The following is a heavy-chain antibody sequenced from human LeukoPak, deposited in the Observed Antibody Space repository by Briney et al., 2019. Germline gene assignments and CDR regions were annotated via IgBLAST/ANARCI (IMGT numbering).Heavy chain of an antibody. CDR3: ARGGYCSGGSCYQPFDP. V-gene: IGHV4-34*01. D-gene: IGHD2-15*01. Sequence: SEILSLTCAVYGGSFSGYYWSWIRQPPGKGLEWIGEINHSGSTNYNPSLKSRVTISVDTSKNQFSLKLSSVTAADTTVYYCARGGYCSGGSCYQPFDPWGQGTLVTVSS. CDR2: INHSGST. J-gene: IGHJ5*02. CDR1: GGSFSGYY.